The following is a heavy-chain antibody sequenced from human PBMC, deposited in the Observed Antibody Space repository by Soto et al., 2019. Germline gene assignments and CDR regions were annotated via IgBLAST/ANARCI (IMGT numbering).Heavy chain of an antibody. Sequence: GGSLRLSCAASGFTFSDYYMSWIRQAPGKGLEWVSYISSSGSTIYYADSVKGRFTISRDNAKNSLYLQMNSLRAEDTAIYYCVRDFRYYDSLADIWGQGTMVTVSS. J-gene: IGHJ3*02. CDR3: VRDFRYYDSLADI. D-gene: IGHD3-22*01. V-gene: IGHV3-11*04. CDR1: GFTFSDYY. CDR2: ISSSGSTI.